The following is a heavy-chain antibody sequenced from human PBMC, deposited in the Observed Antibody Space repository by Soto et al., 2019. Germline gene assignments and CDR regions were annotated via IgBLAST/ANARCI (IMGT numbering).Heavy chain of an antibody. V-gene: IGHV4-30-2*01. CDR1: GGSISSGGYS. Sequence: QLQLQESGSGLVKPSQTLSLTCAVSGGSISSGGYSWSWIRQPPGKGLEWIGYIYHSGSTYYNPSLKSRVPISVDRSKNQFSLKLSSVPAAAAAVYYCAAGGGLPRYYWGQGTLVTVSS. J-gene: IGHJ4*02. D-gene: IGHD5-12*01. CDR3: AAGGGLPRYY. CDR2: IYHSGST.